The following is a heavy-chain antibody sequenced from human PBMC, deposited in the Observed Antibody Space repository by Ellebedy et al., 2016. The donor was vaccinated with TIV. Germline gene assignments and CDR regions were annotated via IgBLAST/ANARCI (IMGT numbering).Heavy chain of an antibody. V-gene: IGHV1-46*01. CDR3: ARGGGVTMVRGVINAFDI. CDR2: INPSGGST. D-gene: IGHD3-10*01. J-gene: IGHJ3*02. Sequence: AASVKVSCKASGYTFTSYYMHWVRQAPGQGLEWMGIINPSGGSTSYAQKFQGRVTMTRDTSTSTVYMELSSLRSDDTAVYYCARGGGVTMVRGVINAFDIWGQGTMVTVSS. CDR1: GYTFTSYY.